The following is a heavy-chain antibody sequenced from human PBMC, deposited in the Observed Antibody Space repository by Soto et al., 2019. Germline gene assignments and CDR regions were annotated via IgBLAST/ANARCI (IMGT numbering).Heavy chain of an antibody. V-gene: IGHV1-2*02. CDR3: ARSGGRGGRGDH. CDR1: GDGLTCDC. Sequence: ASGKGACKGGGDGLTCDCKHWVRRAPGQGLEWMGWLTPNSGGTNYAQKLQGRVTMTRDTAISPAYRELSRLRAVETALHDGARSGGRGGRGDHWGHGTLFA. J-gene: IGHJ1*01. D-gene: IGHD2-15*01. CDR2: LTPNSGGT.